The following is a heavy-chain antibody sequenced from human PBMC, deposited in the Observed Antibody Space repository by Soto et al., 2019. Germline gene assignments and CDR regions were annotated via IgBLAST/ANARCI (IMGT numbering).Heavy chain of an antibody. D-gene: IGHD4-17*01. CDR1: GFTFSDYY. CDR2: ISGSSSYT. J-gene: IGHJ2*01. V-gene: IGHV3-11*06. Sequence: QVQLVESGGGLVKPGGSLRLSCAASGFTFSDYYMNWIRQAPGKGLEWVSYISGSSSYTNYADSVKGRFSISRDNAKNSLYLHMNSLRVEDTAIYYCARDNGEGYFDLWGRGTLVTVSS. CDR3: ARDNGEGYFDL.